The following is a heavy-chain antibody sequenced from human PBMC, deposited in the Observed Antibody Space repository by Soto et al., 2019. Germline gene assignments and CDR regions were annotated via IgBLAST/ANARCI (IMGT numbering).Heavy chain of an antibody. CDR2: INAGYGNT. Sequence: QVHLVQSGAEVRKPGASVKVSCEASGYTFSSYAMHWVRQAPGQRLEWMGWINAGYGNTKSSQKFQDRVTISRDTSASTAYMELTSLRSEDTAVYYCARDTGDGTFDFWGQGTLVTVSS. CDR3: ARDTGDGTFDF. D-gene: IGHD7-27*01. J-gene: IGHJ4*02. V-gene: IGHV1-3*01. CDR1: GYTFSSYA.